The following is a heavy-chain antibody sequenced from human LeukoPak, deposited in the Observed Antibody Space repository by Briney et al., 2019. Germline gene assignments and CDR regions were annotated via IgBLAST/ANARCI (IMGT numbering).Heavy chain of an antibody. CDR3: ARSHIVAVTGFAFDI. V-gene: IGHV4-39*01. Sequence: SETLSLTCTVSGGSISSSSYYWGWIRQPPGMGLVWIGSIYYSGSTYYNPSLKSRVTITVDTSKNQFSLKLSSVTAADTTVYYCARSHIVAVTGFAFDIWGQGTLVTVSS. J-gene: IGHJ3*02. D-gene: IGHD2-21*02. CDR1: GGSISSSSYY. CDR2: IYYSGST.